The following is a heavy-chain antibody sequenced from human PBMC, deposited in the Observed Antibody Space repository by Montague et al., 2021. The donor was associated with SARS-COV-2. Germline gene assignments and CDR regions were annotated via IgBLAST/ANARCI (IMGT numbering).Heavy chain of an antibody. V-gene: IGHV4-31*03. Sequence: TLSLTCTVSGWRISSGGHYWNWIRQVPGMGLEWIGSIYYSGSTXYNPSLKGRFSISVDTSRNQFSLKVKSLTAADTAKYFCARGLFYSSQRKGHCEHWGLGTLATVSS. CDR2: IYYSGST. J-gene: IGHJ1*01. CDR3: ARGLFYSSQRKGHCEH. D-gene: IGHD2-21*01. CDR1: GWRISSGGHY.